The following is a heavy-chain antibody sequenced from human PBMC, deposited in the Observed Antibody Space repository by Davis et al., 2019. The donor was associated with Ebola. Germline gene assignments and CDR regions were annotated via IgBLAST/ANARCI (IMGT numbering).Heavy chain of an antibody. J-gene: IGHJ4*02. CDR1: GFTFSSYW. CDR2: INSDGSST. Sequence: GESLKISCAASGFTFSSYWMHWVRQAPGKGLVWVSRINSDGSSTSYADSVKGRFTISRDNAKNSLYLQMNSLRAEDTAVYYCHPITMIDYWGQGTLVTVSS. V-gene: IGHV3-74*01. CDR3: HPITMIDY. D-gene: IGHD3-22*01.